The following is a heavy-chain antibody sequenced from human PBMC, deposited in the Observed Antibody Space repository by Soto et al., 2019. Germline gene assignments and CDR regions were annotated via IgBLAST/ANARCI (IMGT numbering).Heavy chain of an antibody. D-gene: IGHD3-22*01. CDR2: IIPIFGTA. CDR3: ARERYYDSSGYAPFDY. CDR1: GGTFSSYA. Sequence: GASVKVSCKASGGTFSSYAISWVRQAPRQGLEWMGGIIPIFGTANYAQKFQGRVTITADESTSTAYMELSSLRSEDTAVYYCARERYYDSSGYAPFDYWGQGTLVTVSS. J-gene: IGHJ4*02. V-gene: IGHV1-69*13.